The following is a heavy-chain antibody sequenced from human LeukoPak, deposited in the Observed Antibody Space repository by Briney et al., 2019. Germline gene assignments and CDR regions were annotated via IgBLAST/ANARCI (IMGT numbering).Heavy chain of an antibody. Sequence: SETLSLTCTVSGGSISSGSYYWSWIRQPAGKGLEWIGRIYTSGRTNYNPSLKSRVTISVDTSKNQFSLKLSSVTAADTAVYYCARAECGDCTIDYWGQGTLVTVSS. CDR3: ARAECGDCTIDY. J-gene: IGHJ4*02. V-gene: IGHV4-61*02. CDR2: IYTSGRT. CDR1: GGSISSGSYY. D-gene: IGHD2-21*01.